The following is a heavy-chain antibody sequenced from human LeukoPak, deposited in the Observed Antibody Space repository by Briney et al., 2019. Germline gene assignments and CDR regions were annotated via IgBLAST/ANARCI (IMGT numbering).Heavy chain of an antibody. CDR2: IYPGDSDT. CDR1: GYSFTTYW. D-gene: IGHD2-2*01. Sequence: GGSLKISCKGSGYSFTTYWIGWVRQMPGKGLEWMGTIYPGDSDTRYSPSFQGQVTISADKSISTAYLQWSSLKASDTAMYYCARARAEYCSSTSCPPDYYYYYMDVWGKGTTVTVSS. CDR3: ARARAEYCSSTSCPPDYYYYYMDV. V-gene: IGHV5-51*01. J-gene: IGHJ6*03.